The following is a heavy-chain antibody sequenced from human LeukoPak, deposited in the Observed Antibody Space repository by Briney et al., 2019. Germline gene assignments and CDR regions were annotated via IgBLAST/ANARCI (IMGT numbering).Heavy chain of an antibody. J-gene: IGHJ6*03. Sequence: ASVKVSCKASGGTFSSYAISWVRQAPGQGLEWMGGIIPIFGTAKYAQKFQGRGTITADESTSTAYMELSSLRSEDTAVYYCARAERITIFGVVTPGYYYYMDVWGKGTTVTVSS. CDR1: GGTFSSYA. V-gene: IGHV1-69*13. CDR3: ARAERITIFGVVTPGYYYYMDV. D-gene: IGHD3-3*01. CDR2: IIPIFGTA.